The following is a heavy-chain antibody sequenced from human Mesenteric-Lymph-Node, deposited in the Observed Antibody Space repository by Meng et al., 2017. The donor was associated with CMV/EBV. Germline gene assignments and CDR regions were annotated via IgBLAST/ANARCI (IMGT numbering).Heavy chain of an antibody. J-gene: IGHJ4*02. CDR1: RYPFTGYY. CDR2: INPNSGGT. D-gene: IGHD3-10*01. Sequence: ASRYPFTGYYLHWVRQAPGQGLEWMGRINPNSGGTDYAQKFQGRVTMTRDTSISTAYMELSRLTSDDTAVYYCASLGSGSYYNPDYWGQGTLVTVSS. CDR3: ASLGSGSYYNPDY. V-gene: IGHV1-2*06.